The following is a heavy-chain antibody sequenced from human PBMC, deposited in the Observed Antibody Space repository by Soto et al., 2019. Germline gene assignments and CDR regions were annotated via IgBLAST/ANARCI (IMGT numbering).Heavy chain of an antibody. CDR1: GGSVSSGSYY. CDR3: ARDLPGSYFDY. J-gene: IGHJ4*02. D-gene: IGHD1-26*01. CDR2: IYYSGST. Sequence: SETLSLTCTVSGGSVSSGSYYWSWIRQPPGKGLECVGYIYYSGSTNYNPSLKSRVTISVDTSKNQFSLKLSSVTAADTAVYYCARDLPGSYFDYWGQGTLVTVSS. V-gene: IGHV4-61*01.